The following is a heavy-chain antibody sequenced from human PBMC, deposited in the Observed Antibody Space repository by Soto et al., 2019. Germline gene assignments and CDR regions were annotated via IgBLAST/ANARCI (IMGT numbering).Heavy chain of an antibody. Sequence: PGGSLRHSCAASGFTFINYGMHWVRQAPGKGLEWVAFISDDGSQKYYGDSVKGRFTISRDNSKNTLSLRMISLRTEDTSVYYCAKEAPGGWHFFDTWGQGTLVTVSS. D-gene: IGHD6-19*01. CDR3: AKEAPGGWHFFDT. V-gene: IGHV3-30*18. CDR1: GFTFINYG. CDR2: ISDDGSQK. J-gene: IGHJ4*02.